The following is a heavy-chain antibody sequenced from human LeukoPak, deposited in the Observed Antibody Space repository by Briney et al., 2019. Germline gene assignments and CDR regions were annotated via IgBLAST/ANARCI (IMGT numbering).Heavy chain of an antibody. J-gene: IGHJ4*02. CDR3: AKDSKAAVGTGDY. CDR2: ISGSGGST. V-gene: IGHV3-23*01. D-gene: IGHD6-13*01. CDR1: GITFSSYA. Sequence: GGSLRLSCAASGITFSSYAMSWVRQAPGKGLEWVSAISGSGGSTYYADSVKGRFTISRDNSKSTLYLQMNSLRAEDTAVYYCAKDSKAAVGTGDYWGQGTLVTVSS.